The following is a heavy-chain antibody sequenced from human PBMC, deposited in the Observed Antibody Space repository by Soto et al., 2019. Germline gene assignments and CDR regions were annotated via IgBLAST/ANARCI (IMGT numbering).Heavy chain of an antibody. CDR3: AAARDIVVIKDAIVVVLGYGMDV. CDR1: GFTFTSSA. Sequence: SVKVSCKASGFTFTSSAVQWVRRARGQRLEWIGWIVVGSGNTNYAQKFQERVTITRDMSTSTAYMELSSLRSEDTAVYYCAAARDIVVIKDAIVVVLGYGMDVWGQGTTVTVSS. J-gene: IGHJ6*02. CDR2: IVVGSGNT. V-gene: IGHV1-58*01. D-gene: IGHD2-2*02.